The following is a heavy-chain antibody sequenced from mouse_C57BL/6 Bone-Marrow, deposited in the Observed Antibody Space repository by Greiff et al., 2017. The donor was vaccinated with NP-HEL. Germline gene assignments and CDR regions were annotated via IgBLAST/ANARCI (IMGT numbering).Heavy chain of an antibody. CDR1: GFTFSNYW. CDR3: TIPYYFDY. V-gene: IGHV6-3*01. CDR2: IRLKSDNYAT. J-gene: IGHJ2*01. Sequence: EVKLEESGGGLVQPGGSMKLSCVASGFTFSNYWMNWVRQSPEKGLEWVAQIRLKSDNYATHYAESVKGRFTISRDDSKSSVYLQMNNLRAEDTGIYYCTIPYYFDYWGQGTTLTVSS.